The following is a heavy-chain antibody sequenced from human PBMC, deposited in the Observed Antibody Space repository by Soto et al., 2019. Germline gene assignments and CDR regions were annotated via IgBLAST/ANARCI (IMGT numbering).Heavy chain of an antibody. V-gene: IGHV3-23*01. CDR1: VFTFDSYA. CDR3: AKEMAFGRPYDF. D-gene: IGHD2-8*01. J-gene: IGHJ4*02. CDR2: VSGDGANT. Sequence: GPLRLACAASVFTFDSYALSWVRRAPGKGLEWVSAVSGDGANTYYTDSVKGRFTISRDNSKNTLYLQMNSLRVEDTAVYYCAKEMAFGRPYDFWGQGTLVTVSS.